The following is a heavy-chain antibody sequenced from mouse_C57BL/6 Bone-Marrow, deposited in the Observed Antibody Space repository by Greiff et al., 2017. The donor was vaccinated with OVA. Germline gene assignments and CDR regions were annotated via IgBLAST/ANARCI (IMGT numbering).Heavy chain of an antibody. CDR1: VYTFPSFW. Sequence: QVQLHQSGAELSNPGASVTLSCKSSVYTFPSFWLPWVKQLPGQGLDWIGYINPSSGDTNYNQKFKDKATLTADQSSSIVYMQLSSLTYEDSAVYYCARGEWLLTYAMDYWGQGTSVTVSS. CDR3: ARGEWLLTYAMDY. CDR2: INPSSGDT. V-gene: IGHV1-7*01. D-gene: IGHD2-3*01. J-gene: IGHJ4*01.